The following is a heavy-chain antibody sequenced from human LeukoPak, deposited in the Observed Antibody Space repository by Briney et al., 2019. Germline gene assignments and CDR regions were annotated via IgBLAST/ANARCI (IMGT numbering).Heavy chain of an antibody. CDR1: GGTFSSYA. V-gene: IGHV1-69*13. CDR2: IIPIFGTA. Sequence: SVKVSFKASGGTFSSYAISWVRQAPGQGLEWMGGIIPIFGTANYAQKFQGRVTITADESTSTAYMELSSLRSEDTAVYYCARDGGATTNFDYWGQGTLVTVSS. CDR3: ARDGGATTNFDY. J-gene: IGHJ4*02. D-gene: IGHD1-26*01.